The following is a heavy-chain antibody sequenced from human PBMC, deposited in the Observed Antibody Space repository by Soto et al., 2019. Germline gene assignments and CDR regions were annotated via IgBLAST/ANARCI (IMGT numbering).Heavy chain of an antibody. CDR3: ARQSCSSTSCRHDAFDI. V-gene: IGHV4-59*08. J-gene: IGHJ3*02. CDR1: GGSISSYY. CDR2: IYYSGST. D-gene: IGHD2-2*01. Sequence: QVQLQESGPGLVKPSETLSLTCTVSGGSISSYYWSWIRQPPGKGLEWIGYIYYSGSTNYNPSLKSRVTRSVDTSKNQCSLKLSSVTAADTAVYYCARQSCSSTSCRHDAFDIWGQGTMVTVSS.